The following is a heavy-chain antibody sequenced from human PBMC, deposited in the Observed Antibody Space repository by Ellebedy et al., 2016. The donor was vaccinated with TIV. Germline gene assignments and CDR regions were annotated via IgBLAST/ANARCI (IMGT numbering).Heavy chain of an antibody. CDR3: ARRSYYCDSCGHYCDF. D-gene: IGHD3-22*01. J-gene: IGHJ4*02. Sequence: GESLKISCAASGFAFSDYYMSWIRQAPGKGLEWVSYISSSGSTIYYADSVKGRFTISRDNAKNSLYLQMNSLRAEDTAVYSCARRSYYCDSCGHYCDFWGQGTLVTVSS. CDR1: GFAFSDYY. V-gene: IGHV3-11*01. CDR2: ISSSGSTI.